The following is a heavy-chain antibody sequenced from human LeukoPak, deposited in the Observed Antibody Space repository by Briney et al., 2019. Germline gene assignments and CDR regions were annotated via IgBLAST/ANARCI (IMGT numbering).Heavy chain of an antibody. CDR3: ARDGAPDAHCSSASCAIR. CDR1: GFTFSSYW. CDR2: IKQDGSEK. D-gene: IGHD2-2*01. Sequence: GGSLRLSCAASGFTFSSYWMNWVRHALGKGLEWVANIKQDGSEKYYVDSVKGRFTISRDNAKNSLYLQMNSLRVEDTAVYYCARDGAPDAHCSSASCAIRWGQGTLVTVSS. V-gene: IGHV3-7*01. J-gene: IGHJ4*02.